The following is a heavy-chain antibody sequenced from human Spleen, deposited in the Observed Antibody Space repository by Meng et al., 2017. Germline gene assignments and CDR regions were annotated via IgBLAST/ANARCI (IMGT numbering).Heavy chain of an antibody. CDR1: GYTFTGYY. CDR2: INPNSGGT. Sequence: ASVKVSCKASGYTFTGYYMHWVQQAPGQGLEWMGRINPNSGGTNYAQKFQGRVTMTRDTSTNTAYMELNRLRFDDTAVYYCARQRSANYDLDSWGQGTLVTVSS. J-gene: IGHJ4*02. D-gene: IGHD1-7*01. CDR3: ARQRSANYDLDS. V-gene: IGHV1-2*06.